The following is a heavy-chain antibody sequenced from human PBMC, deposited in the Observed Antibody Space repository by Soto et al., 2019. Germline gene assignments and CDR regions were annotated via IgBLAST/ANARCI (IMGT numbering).Heavy chain of an antibody. D-gene: IGHD1-1*01. V-gene: IGHV4-38-2*02. CDR1: GSSTRTWYS. CDR2: IYHSGST. Sequence: SANPFTISSVSGSSTRTWYSCGWIRQAPWRRLAWIGRIYHSGSTYYNPSLKSRVTISVDTSKNQFSLKLSSVTAADTAVYYCARGPAYNSSSDYYFDYWGQGTLVTVSS. J-gene: IGHJ4*02. CDR3: ARGPAYNSSSDYYFDY.